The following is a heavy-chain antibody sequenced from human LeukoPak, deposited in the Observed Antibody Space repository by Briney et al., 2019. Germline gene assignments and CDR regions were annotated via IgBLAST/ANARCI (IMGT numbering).Heavy chain of an antibody. CDR1: GGSISSYY. D-gene: IGHD6-13*01. CDR3: ARQGIASAGAGTDY. Sequence: PSETLSLTCSVSGGSISSYYWSWIRQPPGKELEWIGYVFYSGSTSYNPSLKSRVTISVDTSKNQFSLKLTSVTAADTAVFYCARQGIASAGAGTDYWGQGTLVTVSS. J-gene: IGHJ4*02. V-gene: IGHV4-59*08. CDR2: VFYSGST.